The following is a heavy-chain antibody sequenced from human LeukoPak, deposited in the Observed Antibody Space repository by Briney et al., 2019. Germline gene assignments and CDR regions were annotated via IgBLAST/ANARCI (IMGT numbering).Heavy chain of an antibody. CDR3: ATLHTIFGDDAFDI. J-gene: IGHJ3*02. Sequence: GGSLRLSCAASGFTFSSYSMNWVRQAPGKGLEWVSSISSSSSYIYYADSVKGRFTISRDNAKNSLYLQMNSLRAEDTAVYYCATLHTIFGDDAFDIWGQGTMVTVSS. D-gene: IGHD3-3*01. CDR2: ISSSSSYI. CDR1: GFTFSSYS. V-gene: IGHV3-21*01.